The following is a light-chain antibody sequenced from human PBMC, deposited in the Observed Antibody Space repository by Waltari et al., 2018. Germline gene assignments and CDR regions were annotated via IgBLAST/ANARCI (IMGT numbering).Light chain of an antibody. CDR1: QTVSSN. J-gene: IGKJ5*01. CDR2: DAS. V-gene: IGKV3-15*01. CDR3: QQYNRWPPIT. Sequence: EVVMTQSRATLTLLPGDSATISCRASQTVSSNLAWYQQRPGQAPRLLIFDASTRAPSVPARFSGSGSGTEFTLTIRSLQSEDSAVYYCQQYNRWPPITFGQGTRLEIK.